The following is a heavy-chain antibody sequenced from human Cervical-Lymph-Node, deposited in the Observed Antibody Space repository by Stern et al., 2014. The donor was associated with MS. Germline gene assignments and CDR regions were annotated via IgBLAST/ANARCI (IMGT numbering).Heavy chain of an antibody. D-gene: IGHD6-19*01. Sequence: VQLVQSGAEVKKPGASVKLSCKASGYSFTSYYIHWVRQAPGQGLEWLGIIDASGGSISYAQTFRGRLTMTRDTSTSTVYMELSSLRSEDTAVYYCARDLIAVAGNYYYGMDVWGQVTTLTVSS. CDR1: GYSFTSYY. CDR2: IDASGGSI. CDR3: ARDLIAVAGNYYYGMDV. J-gene: IGHJ6*02. V-gene: IGHV1-46*01.